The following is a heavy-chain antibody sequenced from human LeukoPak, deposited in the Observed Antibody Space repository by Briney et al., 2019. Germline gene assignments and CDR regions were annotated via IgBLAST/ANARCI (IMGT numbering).Heavy chain of an antibody. CDR1: GFTFSTYW. D-gene: IGHD1-26*01. J-gene: IGHJ4*02. CDR3: ARDVGGSLDY. Sequence: PGGSLRLSCAASGFTFSTYWMAWVRQAPGKRLEWVANIKQDGSERNSVDSVKGRFTISRDNAKSSLFLQMSSLRAEDTAVYYCARDVGGSLDYWGQGTLVTVSS. CDR2: IKQDGSER. V-gene: IGHV3-7*05.